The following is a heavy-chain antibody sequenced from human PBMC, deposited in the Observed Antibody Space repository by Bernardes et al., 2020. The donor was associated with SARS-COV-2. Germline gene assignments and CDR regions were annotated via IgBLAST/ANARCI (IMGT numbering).Heavy chain of an antibody. CDR1: GGSITSSSYY. D-gene: IGHD2-8*01. Sequence: SETLSLTCTVSGGSITSSSYYWGWIRQTPGKGLEWIGTIYFGGNTYYNLSLKSRVTISLDTAKDEFSLKLNSVTAADTAVYYCARLSGYCSDGICYQFRFGPWGQGTLVTVSS. CDR3: ARLSGYCSDGICYQFRFGP. CDR2: IYFGGNT. V-gene: IGHV4-39*01. J-gene: IGHJ5*02.